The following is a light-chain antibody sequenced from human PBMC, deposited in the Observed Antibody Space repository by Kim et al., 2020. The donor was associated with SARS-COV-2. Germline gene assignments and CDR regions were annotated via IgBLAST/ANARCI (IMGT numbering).Light chain of an antibody. CDR3: NSRDSSGNHLVV. Sequence: SSELTQDPAVSVALGQTVRITCQGDSLRSYYASWYQQKPGQAPVLVIYGKNNRPSGIPDRFSGSSLGNTASLTITGAQAEDEADYYCNSRDSSGNHLVVFGGGTQLTVL. CDR2: GKN. V-gene: IGLV3-19*01. CDR1: SLRSYY. J-gene: IGLJ2*01.